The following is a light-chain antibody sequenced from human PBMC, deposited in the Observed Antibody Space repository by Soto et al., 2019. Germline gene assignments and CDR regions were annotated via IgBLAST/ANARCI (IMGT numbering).Light chain of an antibody. CDR3: HQTYSPPDT. V-gene: IGKV1-39*01. Sequence: DIRMTQSPSSLSASVGDRVTITCRASQSIDTHLNWYQQHPGKAPNALIYEASNLQSGVPSRFSGSGAGTHFTLTISGLQPDDSATYYCHQTYSPPDTFGQGTKVEIK. CDR2: EAS. J-gene: IGKJ1*01. CDR1: QSIDTH.